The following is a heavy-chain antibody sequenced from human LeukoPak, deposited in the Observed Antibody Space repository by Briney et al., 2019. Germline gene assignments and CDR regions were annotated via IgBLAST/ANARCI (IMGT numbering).Heavy chain of an antibody. J-gene: IGHJ4*02. D-gene: IGHD5-18*01. Sequence: PSETLSLTCAVSGGSISSYHWSWIRQPAGKGLEWIGHININEGPKYNPSLRSRVTMSADTSRNQYSLKLSSVTAADTAVYYCARDGNSYGPDFDYWGQGTLVTVSS. CDR1: GGSISSYH. V-gene: IGHV4-4*07. CDR3: ARDGNSYGPDFDY. CDR2: ININEGP.